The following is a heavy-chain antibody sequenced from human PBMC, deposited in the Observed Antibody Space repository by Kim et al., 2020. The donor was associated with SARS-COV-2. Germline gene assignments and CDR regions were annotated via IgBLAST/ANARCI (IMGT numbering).Heavy chain of an antibody. V-gene: IGHV3-43*01. Sequence: GGSLRLSCAASDFTFQDYTMHWVRQAPGKALEWVSHISWDGGYTHYADSVKGRFTISRDDSKNSLYLQMNSLTTEDTAFYYCAKDLSPLGIIAHGDAFDLWAQGTTVPVSS. CDR2: ISWDGGYT. D-gene: IGHD1-20*01. CDR3: AKDLSPLGIIAHGDAFDL. J-gene: IGHJ3*01. CDR1: DFTFQDYT.